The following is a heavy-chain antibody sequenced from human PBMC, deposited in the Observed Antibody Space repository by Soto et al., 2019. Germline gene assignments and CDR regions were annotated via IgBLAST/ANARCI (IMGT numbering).Heavy chain of an antibody. Sequence: GGSLRLSCAASGFTFSSYGMHWVRQAPGKGLEWVAVISYDGSNKYYADSVKGRFTISRDNSKNTLYLQMNSLRAEDTAVYYCAKARLSSSSSSIDYWGQGTLVTVSS. D-gene: IGHD6-6*01. CDR2: ISYDGSNK. CDR3: AKARLSSSSSSIDY. J-gene: IGHJ4*02. CDR1: GFTFSSYG. V-gene: IGHV3-30*18.